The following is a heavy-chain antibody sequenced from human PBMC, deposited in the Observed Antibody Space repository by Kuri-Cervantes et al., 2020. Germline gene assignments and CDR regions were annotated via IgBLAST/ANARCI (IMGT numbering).Heavy chain of an antibody. D-gene: IGHD6-13*01. CDR1: GFTVSSNY. J-gene: IGHJ5*02. CDR3: ASQQQLVPTISWFDH. Sequence: GGSLRLSCAASGFTVSSNYMSWVRQAPGKGLEWVSVIYSGGSTYYADSVKGRFTISRDNSKNTLYLKMNSLRAEDTAVYYCASQQQLVPTISWFDHWGQGTLVTVSS. V-gene: IGHV3-66*04. CDR2: IYSGGST.